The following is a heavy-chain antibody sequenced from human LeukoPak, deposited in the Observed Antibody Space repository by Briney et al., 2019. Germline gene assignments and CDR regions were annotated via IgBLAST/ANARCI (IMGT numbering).Heavy chain of an antibody. CDR3: ARDRAGAIFGVVIALDY. D-gene: IGHD3-3*01. Sequence: ASVKVSCKASGYTFTSYGISWVRQAPGQGLEWIGWISAYNGNTNYAQKLQGRVTMTTDTSTSTAYMELRSLRSDDTAVYYCARDRAGAIFGVVIALDYWGQGTLATVSS. CDR2: ISAYNGNT. V-gene: IGHV1-18*01. CDR1: GYTFTSYG. J-gene: IGHJ4*02.